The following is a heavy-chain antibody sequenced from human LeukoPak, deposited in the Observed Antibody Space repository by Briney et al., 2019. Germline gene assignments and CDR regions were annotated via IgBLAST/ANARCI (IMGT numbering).Heavy chain of an antibody. CDR2: IKQDGSEK. CDR1: GLIFSSYW. D-gene: IGHD6-13*01. CDR3: ARDRWRGIAAD. J-gene: IGHJ4*02. V-gene: IGHV3-7*01. Sequence: GGSLRLSCAASGLIFSSYWMSWVRQAPGKGLEWVANIKQDGSEKYCVDSVKGRFTISRDNAKNSLYLQMNSLRAEDTAVYYCARDRWRGIAADWGQGTLVTVSS.